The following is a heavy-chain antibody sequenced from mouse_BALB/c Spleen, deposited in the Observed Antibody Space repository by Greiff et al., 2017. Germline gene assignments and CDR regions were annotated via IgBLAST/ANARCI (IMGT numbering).Heavy chain of an antibody. J-gene: IGHJ2*01. CDR1: GYTFTSYV. CDR3: ARGNYGNYLDY. D-gene: IGHD2-1*01. V-gene: IGHV1-14*01. Sequence: EVKLMESGPELVKPGASVKMSCKASGYTFTSYVMHWVKQKPGQGLEWIGYINPYNDGTKYNEKFKGKATLTSDKSSSTAYMELSSLTSEDSAVYYCARGNYGNYLDYWGQGTTLTVSS. CDR2: INPYNDGT.